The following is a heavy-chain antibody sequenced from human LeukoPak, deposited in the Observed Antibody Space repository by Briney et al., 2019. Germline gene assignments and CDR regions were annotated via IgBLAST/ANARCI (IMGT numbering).Heavy chain of an antibody. D-gene: IGHD1-26*01. J-gene: IGHJ4*02. Sequence: HPGGSLRLSCAASGFTFSSYAMGWVRQAPGKGLEWVSAISGSGGSTYYADSVKGRFTISRDNAKNSLYLQMNSLRAEDTAVYYCASPQPLSPSDDYWGQGTLVTVSS. V-gene: IGHV3-23*01. CDR3: ASPQPLSPSDDY. CDR1: GFTFSSYA. CDR2: ISGSGGST.